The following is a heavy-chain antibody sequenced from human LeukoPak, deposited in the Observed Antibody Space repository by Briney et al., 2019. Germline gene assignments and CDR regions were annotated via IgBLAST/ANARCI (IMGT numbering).Heavy chain of an antibody. CDR3: AREVQGNIVVVVAATDYFDY. Sequence: SQTLSLTCAISGDSVSTNSAAWNWIRQSPSRGLEWLGRTYYRSKWYYDYAVSVRSRMAINPDTSKNQFSLQLNSVTPEDSAVYYCAREVQGNIVVVVAATDYFDYWGQGTLVTVSS. V-gene: IGHV6-1*01. J-gene: IGHJ4*02. CDR1: GDSVSTNSAA. CDR2: TYYRSKWYY. D-gene: IGHD2-15*01.